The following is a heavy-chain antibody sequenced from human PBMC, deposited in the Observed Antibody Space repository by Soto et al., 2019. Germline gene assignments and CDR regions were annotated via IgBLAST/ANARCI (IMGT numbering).Heavy chain of an antibody. CDR2: IYYSGST. CDR1: GYSISIYY. CDR3: ARGVATIGP. J-gene: IGHJ5*02. D-gene: IGHD5-12*01. V-gene: IGHV4-59*01. Sequence: NPSETLSLTCSVSGYSISIYYWSWIRQPPGKGLEWIGYIYYSGSTNYNPSFKSRVTISVDTPKNQFSLKLTSVTAADTAVYYCARGVATIGPWGQGTLVTVSS.